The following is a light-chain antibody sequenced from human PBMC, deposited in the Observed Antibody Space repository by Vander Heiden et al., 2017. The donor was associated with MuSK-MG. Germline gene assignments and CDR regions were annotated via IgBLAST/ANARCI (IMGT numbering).Light chain of an antibody. V-gene: IGKV3-15*01. Sequence: EIVMTQSPATLSVSPGESATLSCRASQSVSSNLAWYQQKPGQAPRLLIYGASTRATGIPARFSGSGSGTEFTLTISSLQSEDFAVYYCQQYKNWPPFTFGPGTKVDF. CDR2: GAS. J-gene: IGKJ3*01. CDR1: QSVSSN. CDR3: QQYKNWPPFT.